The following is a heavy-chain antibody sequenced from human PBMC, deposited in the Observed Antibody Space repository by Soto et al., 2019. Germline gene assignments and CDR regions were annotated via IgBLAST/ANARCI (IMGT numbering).Heavy chain of an antibody. CDR3: SRDRVDFWSGYYASYLSYYGMDV. CDR2: SSSSSSTR. V-gene: IGHV3-48*02. D-gene: IGHD3-3*01. J-gene: IGHJ6*02. Sequence: GGSLRLSCAASGFTFSSYSMNWVRLAPGKGLEWVSYSSSSSSTRYYADSVKGRFTVSRDNAKNSLYLQMKSLRDEDTAVYYCSRDRVDFWSGYYASYLSYYGMDVWGQGTTVTVSS. CDR1: GFTFSSYS.